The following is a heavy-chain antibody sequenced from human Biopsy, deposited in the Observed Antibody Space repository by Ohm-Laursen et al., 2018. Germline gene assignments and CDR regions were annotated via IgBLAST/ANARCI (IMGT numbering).Heavy chain of an antibody. CDR2: MSNSGST. CDR3: ARGMRSSGWPFFDY. J-gene: IGHJ4*02. V-gene: IGHV4-59*01. D-gene: IGHD6-19*01. Sequence: GTLSLTCTVSRGSISSYYWSWIRQPPGKGLEWIGYMSNSGSTNYNPSLKTRVTISLDTPKNQFPLKLDSVTAADTAVYYCARGMRSSGWPFFDYWGQGILVTVSS. CDR1: RGSISSYY.